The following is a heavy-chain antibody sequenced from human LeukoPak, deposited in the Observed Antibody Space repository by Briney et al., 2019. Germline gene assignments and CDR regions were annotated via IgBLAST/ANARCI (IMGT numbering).Heavy chain of an antibody. D-gene: IGHD5-18*01. CDR2: IYSGGST. Sequence: PGGSLRLSCAASGFTVSSNYMSWVRQAPGKGLEWVSVIYSGGSTYYADSVKGRFTISRDNSKNTLYLQMNSLRAEDTAVYYCARDGGYSPSGMGVWGQGTTVTVSS. CDR3: ARDGGYSPSGMGV. V-gene: IGHV3-53*01. J-gene: IGHJ6*02. CDR1: GFTVSSNY.